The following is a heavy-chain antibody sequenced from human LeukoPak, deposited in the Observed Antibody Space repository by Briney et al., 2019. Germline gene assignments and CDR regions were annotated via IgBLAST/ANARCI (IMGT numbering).Heavy chain of an antibody. V-gene: IGHV4-59*01. D-gene: IGHD3-22*01. J-gene: IGHJ6*03. CDR3: ARDRSYYYDSSGSDTYYYYYMDV. CDR1: GGSISSYY. CDR2: IYYSGST. Sequence: SETLSLTCTVSGGSISSYYWSWIRQPPGKGLEWIGYIYYSGSTNYNPSLKSRVTISVDTSKNQFSLKLSSVTAADTAVYYCARDRSYYYDSSGSDTYYYYYMDVWGKGTTVTVSS.